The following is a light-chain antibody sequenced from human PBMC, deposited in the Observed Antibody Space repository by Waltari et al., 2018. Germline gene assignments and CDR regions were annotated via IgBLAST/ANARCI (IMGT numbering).Light chain of an antibody. J-gene: IGLJ2*01. CDR3: QSFDSSHVV. CDR1: SGNISTNS. Sequence: FMLTQPHSVSESPGKTVTISCTPSSGNISTNSVQWYQQRPGSAPTKVIYEDNQRPSGVPDRFSGSIDSSSNSASLIISGLKAEDEADYYCQSFDSSHVVFGGGTKLTVL. V-gene: IGLV6-57*03. CDR2: EDN.